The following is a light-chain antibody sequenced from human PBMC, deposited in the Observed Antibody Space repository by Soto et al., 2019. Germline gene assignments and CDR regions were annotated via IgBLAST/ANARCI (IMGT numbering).Light chain of an antibody. Sequence: QSVLTQPPSVSGAPGQRVTISCTGSSSNIGAGYDVPWYQQLPGTAPKLLIYGNSNRPSWVPDRFSGSKSGTSASLAITGLQAEDEADYYCQSYDSSLSGSVFVGGTKLTVL. J-gene: IGLJ3*02. CDR1: SSNIGAGYD. CDR3: QSYDSSLSGSV. CDR2: GNS. V-gene: IGLV1-40*01.